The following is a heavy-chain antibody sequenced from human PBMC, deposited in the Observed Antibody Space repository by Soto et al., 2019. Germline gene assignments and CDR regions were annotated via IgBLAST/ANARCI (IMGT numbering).Heavy chain of an antibody. CDR1: GGTFSSYA. D-gene: IGHD6-13*01. J-gene: IGHJ5*02. CDR2: IIPIFGTA. CDR3: ARERESIAAAGNNWFDP. V-gene: IGHV1-69*13. Sequence: SVKVSCKASGGTFSSYAISWVRQAPGQGLEWMGGIIPIFGTANYAQKFQGRVTITADESTSTAYMELSSLRSEDTAVYYCARERESIAAAGNNWFDPWGQGTLVTVSS.